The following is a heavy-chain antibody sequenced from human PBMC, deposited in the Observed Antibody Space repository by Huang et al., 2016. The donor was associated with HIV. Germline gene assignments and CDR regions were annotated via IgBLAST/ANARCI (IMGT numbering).Heavy chain of an antibody. J-gene: IGHJ3*02. CDR1: GGSIPSSNHY. CDR3: ASGEYGKNAYDI. CDR2: FYYSGDA. V-gene: IGHV4-39*01. D-gene: IGHD2-2*01. Sequence: QLHLQQSGPGLVRPSETLSLICTVSGGSIPSSNHYWGWLRQTPGKGLEWIGNFYYSGDAYYTPSLKNRVSISIDTSKSQFSLRLSSVIATDTAVYYCASGEYGKNAYDIWGQGTVVTVSA.